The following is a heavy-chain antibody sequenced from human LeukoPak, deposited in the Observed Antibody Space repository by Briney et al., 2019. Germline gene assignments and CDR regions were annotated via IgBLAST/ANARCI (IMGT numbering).Heavy chain of an antibody. J-gene: IGHJ4*02. D-gene: IGHD2-2*01. CDR3: AKQVGYQLVGCSDY. CDR2: ISGSGGST. CDR1: GFTFSSYA. V-gene: IGHV3-23*01. Sequence: GGSLRLSCAASGFTFSSYAMSWVRQAPGKGLEWVSTISGSGGSTYNADSVKGRFTISRDNSKNTLYLQMSSLRAEDTAVYYCAKQVGYQLVGCSDYWGQGTLVTVSS.